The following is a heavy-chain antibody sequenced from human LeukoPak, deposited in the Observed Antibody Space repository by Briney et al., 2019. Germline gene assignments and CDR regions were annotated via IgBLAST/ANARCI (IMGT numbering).Heavy chain of an antibody. Sequence: PSQTLSLTCTVSGGYISSGSYYWSWIRQPAGKGLEWIGRIYTSGSTNYNPSLKSRVTISVDTSKNQFSLKLSSVTAADTAVYYCARDLSTTIFGVVFNWFDPWGQGTLVTVSS. D-gene: IGHD3-3*01. CDR1: GGYISSGSYY. CDR3: ARDLSTTIFGVVFNWFDP. V-gene: IGHV4-61*02. J-gene: IGHJ5*02. CDR2: IYTSGST.